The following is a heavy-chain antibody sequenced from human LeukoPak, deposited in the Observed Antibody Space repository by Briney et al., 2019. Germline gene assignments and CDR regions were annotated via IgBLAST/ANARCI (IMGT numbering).Heavy chain of an antibody. Sequence: SGGSLRLSCAASGFTFSTSWMTWVRQAPGKGLEFVANIKHDGSEKYYVDSVQGRFTISRDNSKNTLYLQMNSLRAEDTAVYYCARDLEPYYYYYYMDVWGKGTTVTVSS. CDR3: ARDLEPYYYYYYMDV. CDR2: IKHDGSEK. CDR1: GFTFSTSW. V-gene: IGHV3-7*01. J-gene: IGHJ6*03. D-gene: IGHD1-1*01.